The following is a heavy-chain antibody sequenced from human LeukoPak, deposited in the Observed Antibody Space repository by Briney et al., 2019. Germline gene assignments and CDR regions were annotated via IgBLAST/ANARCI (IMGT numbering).Heavy chain of an antibody. CDR2: IIPIFGTA. V-gene: IGHV1-69*13. J-gene: IGHJ6*03. D-gene: IGHD4-11*01. CDR1: GGTFSSYA. CDR3: ARGREDYTGPYYYYYYMDV. Sequence: SVKVSCKASGGTFSSYAISWVRQAPGQGLEWMGGIIPIFGTANYAQKFQGRVTITADESTSTAYMELSSLRSEDTAVYYCARGREDYTGPYYYYYYMDVWGKGTTVTVSS.